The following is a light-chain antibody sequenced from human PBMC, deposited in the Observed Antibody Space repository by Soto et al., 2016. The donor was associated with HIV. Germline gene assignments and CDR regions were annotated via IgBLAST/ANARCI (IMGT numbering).Light chain of an antibody. V-gene: IGLV3-1*01. CDR3: QAWDSSTTLYV. Sequence: SYALTQPPSVSVSPGQTASITCSGSNLGNTYASWYQQKPGQSPVLVIYQDTKRSSGIPERFSGSNSGDTATPTISGTQAIDEADYYCQAWDSSTTLYVFGTGTKVTVL. J-gene: IGLJ1*01. CDR1: NLGNTY. CDR2: QDT.